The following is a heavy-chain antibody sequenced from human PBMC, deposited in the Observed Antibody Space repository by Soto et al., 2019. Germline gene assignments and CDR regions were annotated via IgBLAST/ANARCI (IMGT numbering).Heavy chain of an antibody. V-gene: IGHV1-69*02. D-gene: IGHD3-10*01. CDR2: IIPILGIA. J-gene: IGHJ2*01. CDR1: GGTLSSYT. CDR3: ARVVTMVRGVIITPSIGYFDL. Sequence: GASVKVSCKASGGTLSSYTISWVRQAPGQGLEWMGRIIPILGIANYAQKFQGRVTITADKSTSTAYMELSSLRSEDTAVYYCARVVTMVRGVIITPSIGYFDLWGRGTLVTVSS.